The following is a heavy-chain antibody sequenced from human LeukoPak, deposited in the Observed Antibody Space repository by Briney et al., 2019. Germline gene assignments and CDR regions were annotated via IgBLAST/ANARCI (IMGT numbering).Heavy chain of an antibody. CDR1: GFTFSSYA. CDR3: AKSGGGYCSSTSCYNGY. J-gene: IGHJ4*02. Sequence: GGSLRLSCAASGFTFSSYAMSWVRQAPGKGLEWVSAISGSGGSTYYADSVKGRFTISRDNSKNTLYLQMNSLRAEDTAVYYCAKSGGGYCSSTSCYNGYWGQGTLVTVSS. CDR2: ISGSGGST. D-gene: IGHD2-2*01. V-gene: IGHV3-23*01.